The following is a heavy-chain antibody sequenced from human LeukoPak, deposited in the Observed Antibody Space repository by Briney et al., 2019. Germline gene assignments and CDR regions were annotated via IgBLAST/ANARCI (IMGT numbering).Heavy chain of an antibody. J-gene: IGHJ4*02. CDR1: GFTFGGYA. CDR2: IRSKAYGGTT. CDR3: TLTYDLSAFHY. Sequence: GGSLRLSCTASGFTFGGYAMNWVRQAPGKGLEGVGFIRSKAYGGTTEYAASVKGRFTISRDDSKSIAYLQMNSLNTEDTAMYYCTLTYDLSAFHYWGQGTLATVSS. V-gene: IGHV3-49*04. D-gene: IGHD5-12*01.